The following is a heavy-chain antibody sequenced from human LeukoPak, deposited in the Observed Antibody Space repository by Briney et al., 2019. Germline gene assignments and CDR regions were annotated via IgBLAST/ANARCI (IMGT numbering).Heavy chain of an antibody. CDR2: ISSSSSYT. CDR1: GITFSDYY. CDR3: ARARGSYGSGSYYFDY. D-gene: IGHD3-10*01. J-gene: IGHJ4*02. Sequence: GGSLRLSCAASGITFSDYYMSWIRQAPGKGLEWVSYISSSSSYTNYADSVKGRLTISRDNAKNSLSLQMNSLRAEDTAVYYCARARGSYGSGSYYFDYWGQGTLVTVSS. V-gene: IGHV3-11*05.